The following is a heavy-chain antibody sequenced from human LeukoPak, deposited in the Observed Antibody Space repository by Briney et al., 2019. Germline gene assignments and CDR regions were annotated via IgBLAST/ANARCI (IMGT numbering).Heavy chain of an antibody. CDR3: AKEGDYSNAAPEWGFDS. CDR1: GFTFSIYA. V-gene: IGHV3-23*01. J-gene: IGHJ4*02. D-gene: IGHD4-17*01. Sequence: TGVSLRLSCAASGFTFSIYAMSWVRQAPGKGLEWVSGISGSSSHTLDADSVRGRFIISRDNTRNTLYLHMNSLRAEDTALYYCAKEGDYSNAAPEWGFDSWGQGTLVTVSS. CDR2: ISGSSSHT.